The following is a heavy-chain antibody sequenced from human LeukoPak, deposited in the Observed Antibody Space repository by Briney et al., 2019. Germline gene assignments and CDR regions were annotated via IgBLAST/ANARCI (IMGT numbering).Heavy chain of an antibody. CDR1: GFSFSGST. V-gene: IGHV3-73*01. Sequence: GGSLRLSCAASGFSFSGSTMHWVRQASGEGLEWVGRIRSKANSYATVYAASVKGRFTISRDDSKNTVYLQMNSLKTEDTAVYYCTSPITIFGVVAKNYWGQGTLVTVSP. CDR3: TSPITIFGVVAKNY. J-gene: IGHJ4*02. CDR2: IRSKANSYAT. D-gene: IGHD3-3*01.